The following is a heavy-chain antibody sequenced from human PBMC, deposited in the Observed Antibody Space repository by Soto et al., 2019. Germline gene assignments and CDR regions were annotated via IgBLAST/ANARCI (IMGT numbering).Heavy chain of an antibody. CDR3: AKDFGAWSDS. Sequence: QVHLVESGGGVVQPGRSLTISCVGSGFAFSTYGMHWVRQAPAKGLEWVALISYDGTDKYYADSVKGRFSISRDNSKQTLSLQMDSLRPEDTAVSYCAKDFGAWSDSWGQGTLVNVSS. CDR2: ISYDGTDK. V-gene: IGHV3-30*18. CDR1: GFAFSTYG. D-gene: IGHD6-19*01. J-gene: IGHJ5*02.